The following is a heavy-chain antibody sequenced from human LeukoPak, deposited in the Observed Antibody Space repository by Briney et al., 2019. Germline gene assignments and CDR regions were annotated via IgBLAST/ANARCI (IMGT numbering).Heavy chain of an antibody. CDR2: ISNNGGST. D-gene: IGHD1-1*01. Sequence: PGGSLRLSCAASGFTLSSYAMHWVRQAPGKVLEFASIISNNGGSTYYADSVKGRFTISRDISKNTLYLQMGSLRPEDMALYYCARGIVTAGAFDYWGQETLVTVSS. CDR1: GFTLSSYA. J-gene: IGHJ4*02. V-gene: IGHV3-64*02. CDR3: ARGIVTAGAFDY.